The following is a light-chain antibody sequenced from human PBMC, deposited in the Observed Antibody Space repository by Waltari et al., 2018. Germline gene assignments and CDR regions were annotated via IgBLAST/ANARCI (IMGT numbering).Light chain of an antibody. CDR2: VNSDGSH. J-gene: IGLJ3*02. Sequence: QLVVTQSPSASAPLGASVKLTCTLSSGHSSNVIAWLQQRPEKGPRYLMKVNSDGSHSKGAEIPDRFSGSSAGAERYLTISSLKSDDEADYYCQTGGHGTWVFGGGTKLTVL. V-gene: IGLV4-69*01. CDR1: SGHSSNV. CDR3: QTGGHGTWV.